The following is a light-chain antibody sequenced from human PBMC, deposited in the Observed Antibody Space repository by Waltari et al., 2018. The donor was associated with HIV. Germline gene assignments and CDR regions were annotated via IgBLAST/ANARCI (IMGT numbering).Light chain of an antibody. CDR1: KSILHGSNDKNY. J-gene: IGKJ1*01. Sequence: DIVMTQSPESLAVSLGEMTTINCKASKSILHGSNDKNYLAWYQQRAGQSPKLLIYWASTRESGVTERFNGSVSGTDFTLTISSLQAEDVAVYYCQQYYKTPGTFGRGTKVQI. CDR2: WAS. CDR3: QQYYKTPGT. V-gene: IGKV4-1*01.